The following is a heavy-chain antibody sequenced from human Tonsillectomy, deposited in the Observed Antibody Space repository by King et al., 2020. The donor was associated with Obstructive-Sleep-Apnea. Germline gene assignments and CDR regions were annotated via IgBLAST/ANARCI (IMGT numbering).Heavy chain of an antibody. D-gene: IGHD6-19*01. J-gene: IGHJ6*02. Sequence: QLVQSGGGVVQPGRSLRLSCAASGFTFSSYAMHWVRQAPGKGLEWVAVISYDGSNKYYADSVKGRFTISRDNSKNTLYLQMNSLRAEDTAVYYCAKEVGGAGTPFYYYYYGMDVWGHGTTVTVSS. CDR2: ISYDGSNK. V-gene: IGHV3-30*04. CDR1: GFTFSSYA. CDR3: AKEVGGAGTPFYYYYYGMDV.